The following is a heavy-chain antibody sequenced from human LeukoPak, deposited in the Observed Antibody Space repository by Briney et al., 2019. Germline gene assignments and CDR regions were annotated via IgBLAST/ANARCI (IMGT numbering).Heavy chain of an antibody. CDR2: ISGSGDST. V-gene: IGHV3-23*01. CDR1: GFTFNNYA. J-gene: IGHJ4*02. CDR3: AKEPDYGDYFDY. Sequence: PGGSLRLSCAASGFTFNNYAMSWVRQAPGKGLEWVSAISGSGDSTYYADSVKGRFTISRDNSKNTLYLQMNSLRAEDTAVYYCAKEPDYGDYFDYWGQGTLVTVSS. D-gene: IGHD4-17*01.